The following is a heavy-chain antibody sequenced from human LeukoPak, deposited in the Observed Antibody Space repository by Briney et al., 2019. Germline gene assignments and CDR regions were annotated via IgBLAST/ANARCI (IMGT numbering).Heavy chain of an antibody. D-gene: IGHD6-19*01. Sequence: GGSLRLSCAASRFNFSSFGMHWVRQAPGKGLEWVAVIWYAGNNKYYADSMKGRFTISRDNSKNTLYLHMNSLRAEDTAVYYCARNGQQWPVYSCDDWGQGTLVTVSS. J-gene: IGHJ4*02. CDR2: IWYAGNNK. V-gene: IGHV3-33*01. CDR1: RFNFSSFG. CDR3: ARNGQQWPVYSCDD.